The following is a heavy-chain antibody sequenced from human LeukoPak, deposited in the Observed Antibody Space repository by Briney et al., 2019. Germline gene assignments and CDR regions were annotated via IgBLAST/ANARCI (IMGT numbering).Heavy chain of an antibody. J-gene: IGHJ6*03. CDR2: IRYDGSNK. D-gene: IGHD3-10*01. CDR3: ATCGSGSYYYYYYYMDV. CDR1: GFTFSNAW. V-gene: IGHV3-30*02. Sequence: GGSLRLSCAASGFTFSNAWMSWVRQAPGKGLEWVAFIRYDGSNKYYADSVKGRFTISRDNSKNTLYLQMNSPRAEDTAVYYCATCGSGSYYYYYYYMDVWGKGTTVTISS.